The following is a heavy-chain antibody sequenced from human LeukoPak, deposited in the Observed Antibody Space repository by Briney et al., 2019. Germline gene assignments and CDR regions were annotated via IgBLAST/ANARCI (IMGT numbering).Heavy chain of an antibody. Sequence: GRSLRLSCAASGFIFSSYGMHWVRQAPGKGLEWVAVTWYDGSNKYYADAVKGRFTISRDNSKNTLYLQMNSLRAEDTAVYYCAKSGVAAAGTGAYWGQGTLVTVSS. CDR3: AKSGVAAAGTGAY. V-gene: IGHV3-33*06. CDR1: GFIFSSYG. CDR2: TWYDGSNK. D-gene: IGHD6-13*01. J-gene: IGHJ4*02.